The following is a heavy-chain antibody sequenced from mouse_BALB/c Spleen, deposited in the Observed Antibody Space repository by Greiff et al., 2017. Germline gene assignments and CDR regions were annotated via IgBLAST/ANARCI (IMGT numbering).Heavy chain of an antibody. J-gene: IGHJ3*01. CDR2: IDPSDSYT. CDR1: GYTFTSYW. V-gene: IGHV1S127*01. D-gene: IGHD2-3*01. Sequence: VQLQQPGAELVKPGASVKMSCKASGYTFTSYWMHWVKQRPGQGLEWIGVIDPSDSYTSYNQKFKGKATLTVDTSSSTAYMQLSSLTSEDSAVYYCTRNYDGYYAWFAYWGQGTLVTVSA. CDR3: TRNYDGYYAWFAY.